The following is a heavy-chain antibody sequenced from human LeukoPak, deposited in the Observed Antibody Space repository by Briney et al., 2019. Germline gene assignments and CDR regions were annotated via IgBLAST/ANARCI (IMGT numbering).Heavy chain of an antibody. J-gene: IGHJ4*02. CDR3: ARDQYSGSYHAFDY. V-gene: IGHV3-23*01. CDR2: ISGSGGST. Sequence: GGSLRLSCAASGFTLSSYAMSWVRQAPGKGLEWVSAISGSGGSTYYADSVKGRFTISRDNAKNSLYLQINSLRAEDMALYYCARDQYSGSYHAFDYWGQGTLVTVSS. D-gene: IGHD1-26*01. CDR1: GFTLSSYA.